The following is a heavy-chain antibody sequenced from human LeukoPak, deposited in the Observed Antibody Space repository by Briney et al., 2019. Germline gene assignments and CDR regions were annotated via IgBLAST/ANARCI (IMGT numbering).Heavy chain of an antibody. CDR3: ARGASKYDFWSGYQPNWFDP. Sequence: ASVKVSCKASGYTFTSYDIHWVRQATGQGLEWMGWMNPNSGNTGYAQKFQGRVTMTRNTSISTAYMELSSLRSEDTAVYYCARGASKYDFWSGYQPNWFDPWGQGTLVTVSS. J-gene: IGHJ5*02. CDR1: GYTFTSYD. V-gene: IGHV1-8*01. D-gene: IGHD3-3*01. CDR2: MNPNSGNT.